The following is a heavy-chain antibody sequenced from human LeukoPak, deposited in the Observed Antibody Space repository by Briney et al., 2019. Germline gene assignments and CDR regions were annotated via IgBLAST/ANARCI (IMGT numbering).Heavy chain of an antibody. CDR2: ISYDGSKK. J-gene: IGHJ4*02. CDR3: AKDQFAVGATLFDY. Sequence: GGSLRLSCAASGFTFSSYGMHWVRQAPGKGLEWVTFISYDGSKKYYADSVKGRFTISRDNSKNTLYLQMNSLRAEDTALYYCAKDQFAVGATLFDYWGQGTLVTVSS. D-gene: IGHD1-26*01. CDR1: GFTFSSYG. V-gene: IGHV3-30*18.